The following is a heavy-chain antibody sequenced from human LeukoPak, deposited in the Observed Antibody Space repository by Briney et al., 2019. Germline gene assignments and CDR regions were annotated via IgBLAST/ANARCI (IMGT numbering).Heavy chain of an antibody. CDR3: ARLRGDRTASLDY. CDR2: SYYTGKT. D-gene: IGHD4-17*01. J-gene: IGHJ4*02. V-gene: IGHV4-59*08. Sequence: PSETLSLTCTVSGDSISGFHWSWIRQAPGKGLECIGYSYYTGKTNYNPSLQSRVTISVDTFKNQFSLTLSSVTAADSAVYYCARLRGDRTASLDYWGQGTLVTVSS. CDR1: GDSISGFH.